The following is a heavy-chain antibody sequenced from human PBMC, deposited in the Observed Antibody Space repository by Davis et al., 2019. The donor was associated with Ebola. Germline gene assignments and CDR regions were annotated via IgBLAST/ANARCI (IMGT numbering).Heavy chain of an antibody. D-gene: IGHD2-2*01. Sequence: PGGSLRLSCAASGFTFSSNWMHWVRQAPGKGLVWVSRTNSDGSITSYADSVKDRFTISRDNAKNTLYLQMNSLRDEDTAVYYCARGTHYAHDYWGQGTLVTVSS. J-gene: IGHJ4*02. CDR1: GFTFSSNW. V-gene: IGHV3-74*01. CDR2: TNSDGSIT. CDR3: ARGTHYAHDY.